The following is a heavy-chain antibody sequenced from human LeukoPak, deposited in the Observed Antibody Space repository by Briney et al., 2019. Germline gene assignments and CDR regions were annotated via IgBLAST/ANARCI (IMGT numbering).Heavy chain of an antibody. CDR2: ISSSGSTI. V-gene: IGHV3-48*03. CDR1: GFTFSSYE. CDR3: ARGDTTVVYYFGY. J-gene: IGHJ4*02. Sequence: GGSLRLSCAASGFTFSSYEMNWVRQAPGKGLEWVSYISSSGSTIYYADPVKGRFTISRDNAKNSLYLQMNSLRAEDTAVYYCARGDTTVVYYFGYWGQGTLVTVSS. D-gene: IGHD4-23*01.